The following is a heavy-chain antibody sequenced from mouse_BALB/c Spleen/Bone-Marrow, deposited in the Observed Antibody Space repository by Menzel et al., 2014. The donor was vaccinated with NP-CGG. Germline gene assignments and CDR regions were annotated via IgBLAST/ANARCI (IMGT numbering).Heavy chain of an antibody. CDR3: ARSSSYDYDVGFAY. Sequence: VQLQQSGPGLVKPSQSLSLTCIVTGYSITRDHAWNWIRQFPGNKLEWMGYISYSGSTTYNPSLESRISITRDTSKNQFFLQLNSVTTEDTATYYCARSSSYDYDVGFAYWGQGTLVTVSA. CDR1: GYSITRDHA. D-gene: IGHD2-4*01. J-gene: IGHJ3*01. CDR2: ISYSGST. V-gene: IGHV3-2*02.